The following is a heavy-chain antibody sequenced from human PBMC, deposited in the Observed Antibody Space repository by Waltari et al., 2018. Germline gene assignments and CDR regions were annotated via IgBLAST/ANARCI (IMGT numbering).Heavy chain of an antibody. V-gene: IGHV1-2*02. Sequence: QVQLVQSGAEVKKPGASVKVSCKASGYTFSDYYMHWVRQAPGQGLEWMGWINPHTGGTNDAQRFQGRVAMTRDTSITTAYMELTGLKYDDAAVYYCGRVDSGSYTSLDYWGQGTLVTVSS. CDR2: INPHTGGT. CDR1: GYTFSDYY. D-gene: IGHD1-26*01. CDR3: GRVDSGSYTSLDY. J-gene: IGHJ4*02.